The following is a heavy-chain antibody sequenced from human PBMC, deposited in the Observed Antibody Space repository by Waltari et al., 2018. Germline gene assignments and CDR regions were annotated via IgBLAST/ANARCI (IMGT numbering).Heavy chain of an antibody. Sequence: EVQLVESGGGLVQPGGSLRLSCAASGFTFSSYEMNWVRQAPGKGLEWVSYISSSGSTIYYADSVKGRFTISRDNAKNSLYLQMNSLRAEDTAVYYCARVDYGDRNWFDPWGQGTLVTVFS. J-gene: IGHJ5*02. CDR2: ISSSGSTI. D-gene: IGHD4-17*01. CDR1: GFTFSSYE. V-gene: IGHV3-48*03. CDR3: ARVDYGDRNWFDP.